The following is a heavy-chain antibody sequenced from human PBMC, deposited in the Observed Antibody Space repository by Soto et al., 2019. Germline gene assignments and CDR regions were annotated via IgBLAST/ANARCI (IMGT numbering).Heavy chain of an antibody. CDR1: GDTFTDYY. Sequence: VKVCCKASGDTFTDYYIHWVRQAPGQGLEWMGTVNPSGGHTTYAQHFLGRVTMTRDTSTSTLYMELTSLTSDDTAIYYCARGGHVVVVTAALDYWGQGTLVTVSS. V-gene: IGHV1-46*01. CDR3: ARGGHVVVVTAALDY. CDR2: VNPSGGHT. D-gene: IGHD2-21*02. J-gene: IGHJ4*02.